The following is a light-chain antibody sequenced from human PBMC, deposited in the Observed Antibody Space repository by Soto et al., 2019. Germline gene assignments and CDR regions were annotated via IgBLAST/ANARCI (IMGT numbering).Light chain of an antibody. CDR1: QDIGNY. V-gene: IGKV1-33*01. Sequence: DIQMTQSPSSLSASVGDRVTITCQASQDIGNYLNWYQQRPGKAPKLLILDASSLDTGVPSRFSGSGSGTDFTFIIRSVQSEDIATYYCQQYYNVPITFGQGTRLDIK. J-gene: IGKJ5*01. CDR2: DAS. CDR3: QQYYNVPIT.